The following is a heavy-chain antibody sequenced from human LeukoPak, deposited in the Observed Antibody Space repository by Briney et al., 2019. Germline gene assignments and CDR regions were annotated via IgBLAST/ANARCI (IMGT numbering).Heavy chain of an antibody. CDR2: IKHDGSEE. CDR1: GFTFNTYR. J-gene: IGHJ4*02. V-gene: IGHV3-7*01. D-gene: IGHD3-22*01. Sequence: GGSLRLSCAASGFTFNTYRMSWVRQAPGKGLEWVANIKHDGSEENYVDSAKGRFTISRDNAKGSLSLQMNSLRGEDTAVYYCARDLYYYDSSGYYRGLDYWGQGTLVTVSS. CDR3: ARDLYYYDSSGYYRGLDY.